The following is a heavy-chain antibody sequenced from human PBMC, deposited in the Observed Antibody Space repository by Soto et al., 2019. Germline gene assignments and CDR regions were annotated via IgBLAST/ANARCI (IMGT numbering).Heavy chain of an antibody. Sequence: QVQLVQSGAEVKKPGSSVKVSCKASGGTFSSYAISWVRQAPGQGLEWMGGIIPIFGTANYAQKFQGRVTIXAXEATSTAYMELSSLRSEDTAVYSCARESNSRSWGNYWGQGTLVTVSS. CDR2: IIPIFGTA. V-gene: IGHV1-69*12. CDR3: ARESNSRSWGNY. J-gene: IGHJ4*02. CDR1: GGTFSSYA. D-gene: IGHD4-4*01.